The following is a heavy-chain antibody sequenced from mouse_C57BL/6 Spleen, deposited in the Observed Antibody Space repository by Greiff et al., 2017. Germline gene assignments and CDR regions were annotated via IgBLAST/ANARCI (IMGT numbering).Heavy chain of an antibody. CDR2: ISSGSSTI. CDR3: ARDGYYVGYYAMDY. Sequence: EVMLVESGGGLVKPGGSLKLSCAASGFTFSDYGMHWVRQAPEKGLEWVAYISSGSSTIYYADTVKGRFTISRDNAKNTLFLQMTSLRSEDTAMYYCARDGYYVGYYAMDYWGQGTSVTVSS. CDR1: GFTFSDYG. D-gene: IGHD2-3*01. V-gene: IGHV5-17*01. J-gene: IGHJ4*01.